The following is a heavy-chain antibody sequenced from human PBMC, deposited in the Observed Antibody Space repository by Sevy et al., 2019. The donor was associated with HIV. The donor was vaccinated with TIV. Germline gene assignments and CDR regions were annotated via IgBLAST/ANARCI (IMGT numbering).Heavy chain of an antibody. J-gene: IGHJ6*02. CDR3: ARVPSTGRYGMDV. Sequence: GGSLRLSCAASGFTFSSYSMNWVRQAPGKGLEWVSYISSSSSTIYYADSVKGRITISRDNAKNSLYLQMSSLRADDTALYYCARVPSTGRYGMDVWGQGTTDTVSS. D-gene: IGHD3-10*01. CDR1: GFTFSSYS. V-gene: IGHV3-48*01. CDR2: ISSSSSTI.